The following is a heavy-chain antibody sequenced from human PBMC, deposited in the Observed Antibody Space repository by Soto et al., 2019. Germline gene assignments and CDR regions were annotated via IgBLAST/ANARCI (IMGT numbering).Heavy chain of an antibody. CDR3: LRKNIYSSVDTCYIDAFHI. D-gene: IGHD2-15*01. CDR1: GFSLSTSGVG. CDR2: MYWADDK. V-gene: IGHV2-5*02. J-gene: IGHJ3*02. Sequence: QITLKESGPTLVKPTQTLTLTCTFSGFSLSTSGVGVGWIRQPPGKALEWLALMYWADDKRYSATLKSRLTITKYTSKILVLLTMTNVYPVDTATYYCLRKNIYSSVDTCYIDAFHILRQGTMITISS.